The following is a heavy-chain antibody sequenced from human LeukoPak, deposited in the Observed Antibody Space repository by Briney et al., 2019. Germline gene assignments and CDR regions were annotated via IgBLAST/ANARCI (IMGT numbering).Heavy chain of an antibody. CDR3: ARVKNGYMDY. Sequence: AASVKVSCKVSGYSFTSNYIHWVRQAPGQGLEWMGMIYPRDGSTSYAQRFQDRVTVTRDTSTSTVHMELSGLRSEDTAVYYCARVKNGYMDYWGQGTLVTVSS. CDR1: GYSFTSNY. CDR2: IYPRDGST. J-gene: IGHJ4*02. V-gene: IGHV1-46*01. D-gene: IGHD2-8*01.